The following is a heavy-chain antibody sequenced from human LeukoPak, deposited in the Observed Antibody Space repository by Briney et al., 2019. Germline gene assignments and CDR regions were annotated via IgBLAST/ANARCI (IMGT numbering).Heavy chain of an antibody. V-gene: IGHV1-69-2*01. CDR2: VDTEDDEA. CDR3: ATRPPTVVGDALDF. CDR1: GYTFIDYY. J-gene: IGHJ3*01. Sequence: ASVTVSCKASGYTFIDYYMHWVRQAPGQGREWVGRVDTEDDEAKYADKFQGRIIITADTSTDTTYMELRRLTSEDTAIYYCATRPPTVVGDALDFWGQGTLVTVS. D-gene: IGHD4-23*01.